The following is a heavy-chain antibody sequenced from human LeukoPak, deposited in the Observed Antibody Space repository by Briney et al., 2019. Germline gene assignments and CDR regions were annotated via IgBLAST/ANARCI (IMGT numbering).Heavy chain of an antibody. D-gene: IGHD6-6*01. CDR3: ARDRAEYLRPDAFDI. J-gene: IGHJ3*02. Sequence: SVKVSCKASGGTFSSYAISWVRQAPGQGLEWMGRIIPICGTANYAQKFQGRVTITTDESTSTAYMELSSLRSEDTAVYYCARDRAEYLRPDAFDIWGQGTMVTVSS. V-gene: IGHV1-69*05. CDR2: IIPICGTA. CDR1: GGTFSSYA.